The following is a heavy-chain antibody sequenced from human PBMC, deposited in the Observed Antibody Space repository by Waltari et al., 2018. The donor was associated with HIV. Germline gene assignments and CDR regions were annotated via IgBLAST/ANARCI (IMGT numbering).Heavy chain of an antibody. Sequence: QVQLQESGPGLAKPSQTLSPPCSVSGDSIMTGGHSHRWLRLSAERGMEWIGRVYGGGNTYYNPSLRSRVTISIDTAKNQHSLNLTSVTAADSAVYFCATSKVLSGNYFYGLDVWGQGTTVIVSS. CDR3: ATSKVLSGNYFYGLDV. V-gene: IGHV4-61*02. D-gene: IGHD3-3*01. CDR2: VYGGGNT. J-gene: IGHJ6*02. CDR1: GDSIMTGGHS.